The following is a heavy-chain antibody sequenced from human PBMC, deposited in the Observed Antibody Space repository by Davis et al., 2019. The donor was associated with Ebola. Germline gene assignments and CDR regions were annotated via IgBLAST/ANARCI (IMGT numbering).Heavy chain of an antibody. V-gene: IGHV3-66*04. CDR3: ARLDTIFGVVDDY. CDR2: IYSGGST. D-gene: IGHD3-3*01. CDR1: GFTFGAYA. J-gene: IGHJ4*02. Sequence: GGSLRLSCTASGFTFGAYAMSWFRQAPGKGLEWVSVIYSGGSTYYADSVKGRFTISRDNSKNTLYLQMNSLRAEDTAVYYCARLDTIFGVVDDYWGQGTLVTVSS.